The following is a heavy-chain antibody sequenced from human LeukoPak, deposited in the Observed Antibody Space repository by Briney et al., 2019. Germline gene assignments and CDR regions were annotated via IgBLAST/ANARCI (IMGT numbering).Heavy chain of an antibody. V-gene: IGHV3-30-3*01. CDR1: GFTFSSYA. D-gene: IGHD1-14*01. CDR3: ARLGESTTDFDY. J-gene: IGHJ4*02. CDR2: ISYDGSNK. Sequence: PGRSLRLSCAASGFTFSSYAMYWVRQAPGKGLEWVAVISYDGSNKYYADSVKGRFTISRDNSKNTLYLQMNSLRAEDTAVYYCARLGESTTDFDYWGQGTLVTVSS.